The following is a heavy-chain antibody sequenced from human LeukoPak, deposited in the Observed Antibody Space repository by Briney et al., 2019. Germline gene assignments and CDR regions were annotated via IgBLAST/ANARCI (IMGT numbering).Heavy chain of an antibody. CDR2: IYPGDSYT. CDR3: ARRGYCSGGSCYQSNYYYYGMDV. Sequence: GESLKISCKGSGYSFTSYWIGWVRQMPGKGLEWMGIIYPGDSYTRYSPSFQGQVTISADKSISTAYLQWSSLKASDTAMYYCARRGYCSGGSCYQSNYYYYGMDVWGQGTTVTVSS. D-gene: IGHD2-15*01. J-gene: IGHJ6*02. V-gene: IGHV5-51*01. CDR1: GYSFTSYW.